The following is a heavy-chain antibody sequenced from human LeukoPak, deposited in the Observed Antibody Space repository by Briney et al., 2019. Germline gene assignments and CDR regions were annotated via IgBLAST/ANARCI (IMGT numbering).Heavy chain of an antibody. CDR2: IKQDGSEK. D-gene: IGHD5-12*01. CDR3: ARDRVDIVATSYYMDV. V-gene: IGHV3-7*01. CDR1: GFTFSSYW. Sequence: GGSLRLSCAASGFTFSSYWMSWVRQAPGKGLEGVAHIKQDGSEKYYVDSVKGRFTISRDNAKNSLYLQMNSLRAEDTAVYYCARDRVDIVATSYYMDVWGKGTTVTVSS. J-gene: IGHJ6*03.